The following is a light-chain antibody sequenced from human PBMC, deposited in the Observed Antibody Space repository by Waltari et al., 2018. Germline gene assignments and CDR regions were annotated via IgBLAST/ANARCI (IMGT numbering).Light chain of an antibody. CDR1: SSDIGSHNI. CDR3: CSYAGSSTLDVV. V-gene: IGLV2-23*02. CDR2: EVS. J-gene: IGLJ2*01. Sequence: QSALTQPASVSGSPGQSITIPCTGTSSDIGSHNIVYWHQQHPGKAPKLMIYEVSKRPSGVSNRFSGSKSGNRASLTISGLQAEDEADYYCCSYAGSSTLDVVFGGGTKLTVL.